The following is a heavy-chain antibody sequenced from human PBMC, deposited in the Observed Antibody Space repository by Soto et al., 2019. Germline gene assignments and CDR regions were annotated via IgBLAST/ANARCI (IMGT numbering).Heavy chain of an antibody. J-gene: IGHJ4*02. D-gene: IGHD6-19*01. CDR3: ARDLIFSSGWYRGAYYFDY. Sequence: SQTLSLTCAISGDSVSSNSAAWNWIRQSPSRGLEWLGRIYYRSKWYNDYAVSVKSRITINPDTSKNQFSLQLNSVTPEDTAVYYCARDLIFSSGWYRGAYYFDYWGQGTLVTVSS. CDR1: GDSVSSNSAA. V-gene: IGHV6-1*01. CDR2: IYYRSKWYN.